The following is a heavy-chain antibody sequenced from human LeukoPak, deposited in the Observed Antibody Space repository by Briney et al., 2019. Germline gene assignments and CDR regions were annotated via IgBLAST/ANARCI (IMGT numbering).Heavy chain of an antibody. J-gene: IGHJ5*02. D-gene: IGHD3-10*01. Sequence: ASVKVSCKASGYTFTSYGISWVRQAPGQGLEWMGWISAYNGNTNYAQKLQGRVTMTTDTSTSTAYTELRSLRSDDTAVYYCARDRAPYYYGSGSLNWFDPWGQGTLVTVSS. CDR3: ARDRAPYYYGSGSLNWFDP. V-gene: IGHV1-18*01. CDR1: GYTFTSYG. CDR2: ISAYNGNT.